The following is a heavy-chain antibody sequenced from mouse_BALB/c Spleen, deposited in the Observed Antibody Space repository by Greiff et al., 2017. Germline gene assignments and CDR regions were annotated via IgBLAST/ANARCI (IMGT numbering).Heavy chain of an antibody. CDR3: ARCDYHGFDY. CDR2: INPSSGYT. V-gene: IGHV1-4*02. J-gene: IGHJ2*01. CDR1: GYTFNSYT. Sequence: VQLQQSAAELARPGASVKMSCKASGYTFNSYTMHWVKQRPGQGLEWIGYINPSSGYTEYKQKFKDKTTLTADKSSSTAYMQLSSLTSEDSAVYDCARCDYHGFDYWGQGTTLTVSS. D-gene: IGHD1-1*01.